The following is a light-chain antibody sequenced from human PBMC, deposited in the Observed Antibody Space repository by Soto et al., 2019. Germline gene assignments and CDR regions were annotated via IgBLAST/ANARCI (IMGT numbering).Light chain of an antibody. CDR1: QSISSW. CDR2: DSS. Sequence: DIQMTQSPSTLSASVGDRVTITCRASQSISSWLAWYQQKPGKAPKLLIYDSSSLESGVPSRFSGSGSGPEFTRLIRSLTPDDFATYCCQQYNSYSPITFGQGTRMEIK. V-gene: IGKV1-5*01. CDR3: QQYNSYSPIT. J-gene: IGKJ5*01.